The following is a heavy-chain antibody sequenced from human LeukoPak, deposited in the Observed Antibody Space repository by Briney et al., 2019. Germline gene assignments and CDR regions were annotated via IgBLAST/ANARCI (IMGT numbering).Heavy chain of an antibody. CDR3: GRDFWYLPDY. Sequence: GGSLRLSCGASGSTFSASDMHWVRQAPGKGLDWVAVISEDGTNKWHADSVKGRFTISRDNSKKTVSLQMNSLRTEDTAVYYCGRDFWYLPDYWGQGTLVTVSS. D-gene: IGHD2-15*01. CDR2: ISEDGTNK. J-gene: IGHJ4*02. CDR1: GSTFSASD. V-gene: IGHV3-30*19.